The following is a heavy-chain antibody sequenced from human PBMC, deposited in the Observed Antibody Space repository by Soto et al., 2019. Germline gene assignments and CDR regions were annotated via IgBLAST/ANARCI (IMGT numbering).Heavy chain of an antibody. J-gene: IGHJ6*02. CDR3: ARPRGYDVPSYYYDMDV. Sequence: QVQLVQSGAEVKEPGASVKVSCKASGYTFSLYGITWVRQAPGQGLEWMGWISAYNGDTSYAQKLQGRVTMTTDTSTSTTYMELRSLRSDDTAVYYCARPRGYDVPSYYYDMDVWGQGTTVTVSS. CDR1: GYTFSLYG. D-gene: IGHD5-12*01. V-gene: IGHV1-18*01. CDR2: ISAYNGDT.